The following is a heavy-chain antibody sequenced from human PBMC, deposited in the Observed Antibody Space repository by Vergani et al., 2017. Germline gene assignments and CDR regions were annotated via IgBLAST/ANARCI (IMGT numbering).Heavy chain of an antibody. Sequence: QVQLLESGPGLLKPSETLSLTCSVSGYSITSGYYWGWIRQPPGRGLEWIGSIYHTGSAYYNPSLKSRVTVSVDTSMNQVSLKLSSVTAADTAVYYCARYGRGLRRNWFDPWGQGTLVTVSS. CDR3: ARYGRGLRRNWFDP. D-gene: IGHD4-17*01. CDR1: GYSITSGYY. CDR2: IYHTGSA. V-gene: IGHV4-38-2*01. J-gene: IGHJ5*02.